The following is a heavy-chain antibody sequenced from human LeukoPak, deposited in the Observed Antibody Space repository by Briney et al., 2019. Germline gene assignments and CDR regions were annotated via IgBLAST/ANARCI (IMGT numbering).Heavy chain of an antibody. CDR3: ARNKGWELPAELHS. Sequence: PGGSLRLSCATSGFTFKNSWMSWVRQAPGKGLEWVANINQNGGEKYYGDSVKGRFTISRDDAKTSVYLHLNSLRAEDTAVYYCARNKGWELPAELHSWGQGTLVTVSS. CDR2: INQNGGEK. CDR1: GFTFKNSW. D-gene: IGHD2-15*01. V-gene: IGHV3-7*01. J-gene: IGHJ4*02.